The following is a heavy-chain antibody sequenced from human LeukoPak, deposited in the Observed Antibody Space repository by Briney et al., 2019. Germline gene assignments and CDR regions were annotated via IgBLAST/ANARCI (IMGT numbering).Heavy chain of an antibody. V-gene: IGHV3-74*01. CDR1: GFTLSTYW. CDR2: INSVGSRT. Sequence: PVGALRHSRVASGFTLSTYWMHWVRPALGKGRGWVSRINSVGSRTTCADSVRGRSTISRDNAKHTLYLQRNSLRTEDTAVYYCARPETQYSSGLDGFDIWGQGRMVTVSS. J-gene: IGHJ3*02. D-gene: IGHD6-19*01. CDR3: ARPETQYSSGLDGFDI.